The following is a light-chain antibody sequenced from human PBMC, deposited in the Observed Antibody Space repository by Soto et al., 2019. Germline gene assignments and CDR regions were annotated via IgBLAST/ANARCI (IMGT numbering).Light chain of an antibody. CDR2: DVS. Sequence: EIVLSLSPGTLSLSPGERAPLSCRGSQSVSSSYLAWYQQKPGKAPRLLVYDVSNRATGIPARFSGGGSGTDFTLTISNLQPEDFAVYYCQQRSDWPWTFGQGTHVDIK. J-gene: IGKJ1*01. CDR3: QQRSDWPWT. V-gene: IGKV3-11*01. CDR1: QSVSSSY.